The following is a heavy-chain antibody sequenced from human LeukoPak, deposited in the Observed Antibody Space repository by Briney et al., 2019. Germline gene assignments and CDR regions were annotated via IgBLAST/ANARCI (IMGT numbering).Heavy chain of an antibody. Sequence: ASVKVSCKASGYTFTSYDINWMRQATGQGLEWMGWMNPNSGNTGYAQKFQGRVTMTRNTSISTAYMELSSLRSEGTAVYYCARGIVGATENWFDPWAREPWSPSPQ. V-gene: IGHV1-8*01. J-gene: IGHJ5*02. CDR1: GYTFTSYD. CDR2: MNPNSGNT. D-gene: IGHD1-26*01. CDR3: ARGIVGATENWFDP.